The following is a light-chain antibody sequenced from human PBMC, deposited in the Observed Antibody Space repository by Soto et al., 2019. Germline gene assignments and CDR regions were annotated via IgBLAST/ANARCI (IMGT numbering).Light chain of an antibody. CDR3: QVWDSSSGHEV. CDR1: NSGSKS. V-gene: IGLV3-21*01. Sequence: SYELTQPPSVSVAPGKTAKITCGGNNSGSKSVHWYQQKAGQAPVVVINYDSDRPSGSPERISGSNSGNTATLTISRVEAGDEADYYCQVWDSSSGHEVFGGGTKLTVL. J-gene: IGLJ2*01. CDR2: YDS.